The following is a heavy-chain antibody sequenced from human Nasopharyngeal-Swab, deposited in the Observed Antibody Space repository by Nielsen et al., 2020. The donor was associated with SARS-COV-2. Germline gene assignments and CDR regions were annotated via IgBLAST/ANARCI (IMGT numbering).Heavy chain of an antibody. V-gene: IGHV4-39*01. CDR3: VRSSSWYYFDY. D-gene: IGHD6-13*01. Sequence: LEWFGNIYYNGNTYQNPSLKSRLTISVDKSKNQFSLQLSSVTAADTAVYYCVRSSSWYYFDYWAQGTQVTVSS. CDR2: IYYNGNT. J-gene: IGHJ4*02.